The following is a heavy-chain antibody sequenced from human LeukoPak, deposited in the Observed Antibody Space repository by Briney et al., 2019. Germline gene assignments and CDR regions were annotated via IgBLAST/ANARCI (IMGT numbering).Heavy chain of an antibody. CDR3: ARAGSWVDAFDI. J-gene: IGHJ3*02. D-gene: IGHD6-13*01. CDR2: IYYSGST. CDR1: GGSISSYY. V-gene: IGHV4-59*01. Sequence: SETLSLTCTVSGGSISSYYWSWIRQPPGKGLEWIGYIYYSGSTNYNPSLKSRVTISVDTSKNQFSLKLSSVTAADTAVYYCARAGSWVDAFDIWGQGTMVTVSS.